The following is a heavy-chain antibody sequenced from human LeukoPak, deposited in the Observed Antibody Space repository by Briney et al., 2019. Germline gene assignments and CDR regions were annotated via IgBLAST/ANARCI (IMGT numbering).Heavy chain of an antibody. V-gene: IGHV3-30*18. CDR1: GFTFSSYG. CDR3: AKAKWELRGAFNI. J-gene: IGHJ3*02. CDR2: ISYDGSNE. D-gene: IGHD1-26*01. Sequence: GGSLRLSCAASGFTFSSYGMHWVRQAPGKGPEWVAVISYDGSNEYYADSVKGRFTISRDNSKNTLYLQMNSLRAEDTAIYYCAKAKWELRGAFNIWGQGTMVTVSS.